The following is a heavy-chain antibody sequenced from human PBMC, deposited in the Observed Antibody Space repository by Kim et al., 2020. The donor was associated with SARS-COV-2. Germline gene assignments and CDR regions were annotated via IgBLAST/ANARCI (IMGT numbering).Heavy chain of an antibody. CDR1: GFSLSTRGVG. Sequence: SGPTLVNPTQTLTLSCTVSGFSLSTRGVGVGWIRQPAGKALEWLGLIYWDDDARYSPSLKTRLTITKDTSKNQVVLTMTSMDPVDTGTYYCAHTLWEPRVAQIFVYCGQGGLVTVSS. CDR3: AHTLWEPRVAQIFVY. V-gene: IGHV2-5*02. CDR2: IYWDDDA. J-gene: IGHJ4*02. D-gene: IGHD1-26*01.